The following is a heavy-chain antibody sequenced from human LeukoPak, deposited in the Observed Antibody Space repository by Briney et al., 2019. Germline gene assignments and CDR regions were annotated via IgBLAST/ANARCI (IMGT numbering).Heavy chain of an antibody. V-gene: IGHV3-30*03. CDR1: GFTVSNKY. D-gene: IGHD3-16*02. CDR3: ARARGWGSYRYLDEYYFDY. CDR2: ISYDGSNK. J-gene: IGHJ4*02. Sequence: GGSLRLSCVASGFTVSNKYMSWVRQAPGKGLEWVAVISYDGSNKYYADSVKGRFTISRDNSKNTLYLQMNSLRAEDTAVYYCARARGWGSYRYLDEYYFDYWGQGTLVTVSS.